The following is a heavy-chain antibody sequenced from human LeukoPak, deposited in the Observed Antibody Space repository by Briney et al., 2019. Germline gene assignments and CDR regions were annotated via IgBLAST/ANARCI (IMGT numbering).Heavy chain of an antibody. D-gene: IGHD3-10*01. CDR1: GFTFSSYS. CDR3: AKDESYYGSGSSGDY. Sequence: GGSLRLSCAASGFTFSSYSMNWVRQAPGKGLEWVAFIRYDGSNKYYADSVKGRFTISRDNSKNTLYLQMNSLRAEDTAVYYCAKDESYYGSGSSGDYWGQGTLVTVSS. V-gene: IGHV3-30*02. J-gene: IGHJ4*02. CDR2: IRYDGSNK.